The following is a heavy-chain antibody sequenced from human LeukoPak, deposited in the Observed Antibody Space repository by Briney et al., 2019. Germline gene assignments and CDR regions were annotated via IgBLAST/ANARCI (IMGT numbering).Heavy chain of an antibody. Sequence: GGSLRLSCAASGFTFSDYYMSWIRQAPGKGLEWVSYISSSGSTIYYADSVKGRFTISRDNAKNSLYLQMNSLRAEDTAVYYCAKAPQGYSSYALPAKWGQGTLVTVSS. CDR3: AKAPQGYSSYALPAK. V-gene: IGHV3-11*01. J-gene: IGHJ4*02. D-gene: IGHD5-12*01. CDR2: ISSSGSTI. CDR1: GFTFSDYY.